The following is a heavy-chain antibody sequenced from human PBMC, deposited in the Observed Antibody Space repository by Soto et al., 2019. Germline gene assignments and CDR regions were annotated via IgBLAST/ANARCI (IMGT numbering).Heavy chain of an antibody. V-gene: IGHV4-34*01. J-gene: IGHJ5*02. CDR3: ASRGGYCRSTSCYSPFDP. CDR1: SGSFSDSY. D-gene: IGHD2-2*02. CDR2: INHSGST. Sequence: QVQLQQWGAGLLKPSETLSLSCAVYSGSFSDSYWSWIRQPPGKGLEWIGEINHSGSTNYNPSLKSRVTMSVDTSNKQFSLNLTSVTAADTAVYYCASRGGYCRSTSCYSPFDPWGQGTPVTVSA.